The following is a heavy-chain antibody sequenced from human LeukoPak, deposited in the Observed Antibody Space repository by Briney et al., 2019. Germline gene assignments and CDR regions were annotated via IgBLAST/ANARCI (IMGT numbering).Heavy chain of an antibody. D-gene: IGHD2-21*02. V-gene: IGHV4-59*01. Sequence: SETLSLTCTVSGGSISSYYWSWIRQPPGKGLEWIGYIYYSGGTNYNPSLKSRVTISVDTSKNQFSLKLSSVTAADTAVYYCARVTHIVVVTAIQADAFDIWGQGTMVTVSS. CDR1: GGSISSYY. CDR3: ARVTHIVVVTAIQADAFDI. J-gene: IGHJ3*02. CDR2: IYYSGGT.